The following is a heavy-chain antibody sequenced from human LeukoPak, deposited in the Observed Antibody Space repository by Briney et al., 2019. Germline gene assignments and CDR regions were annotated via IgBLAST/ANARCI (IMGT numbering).Heavy chain of an antibody. CDR2: IRSNAYGGTT. CDR1: GFNFRDYD. Sequence: GGSLRLSCVTSGFNFRDYDLTWVRQAPGKGLEWVGFIRSNAYGGTTEFAASVRGRFLFSRDDSNSVAYLLMKSLKTEDTALYYCSRKSKHLDYWGQGTLVTVSS. D-gene: IGHD1-14*01. CDR3: SRKSKHLDY. J-gene: IGHJ4*02. V-gene: IGHV3-49*04.